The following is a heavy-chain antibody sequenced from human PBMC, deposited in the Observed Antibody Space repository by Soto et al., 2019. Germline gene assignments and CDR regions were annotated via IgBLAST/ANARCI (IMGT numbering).Heavy chain of an antibody. J-gene: IGHJ5*02. D-gene: IGHD3-10*01. CDR3: ARKWYGELGEGWLDP. CDR1: KVTFSDYA. CDR2: ISSDGNNK. V-gene: IGHV3-30-3*01. Sequence: EGAQTHACLASKVTFSDYAVHGVRQALGAGLEWVALISSDGNNKYYADSVKGRFTISRDNSKDTLYLQMNSLRSEDSAVYYCARKWYGELGEGWLDPWGQGTLVTVSS.